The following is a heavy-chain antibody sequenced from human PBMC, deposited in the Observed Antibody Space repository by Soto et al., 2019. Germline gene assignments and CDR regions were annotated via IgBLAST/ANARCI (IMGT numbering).Heavy chain of an antibody. CDR3: AHRILRTVFGLVTTTAIYFDF. V-gene: IGHV2-5*02. J-gene: IGHJ4*02. Sequence: QITLNESGPTVVKPAATLTLTCTFSGFSLTTSGVGVGWIRQSPGKAPEWLALIYWDDDKRYSASLKSRLTITKDPSKTQVVLTMASVDPADTATYYCAHRILRTVFGLVTTTAIYFDFWGQGTPVVVSS. CDR1: GFSLTTSGVG. CDR2: IYWDDDK. D-gene: IGHD3-3*01.